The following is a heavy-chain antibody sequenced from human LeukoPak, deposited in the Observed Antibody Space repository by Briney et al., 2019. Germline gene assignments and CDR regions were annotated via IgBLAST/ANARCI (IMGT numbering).Heavy chain of an antibody. V-gene: IGHV4-59*02. CDR3: SEGYFEPFDH. CDR1: GVSVSTSH. Sequence: PSETLSLTCNVSGVSVSTSHWNWIRQRPGKGLEWIGCLSYTGKTDYNPSLKSRVSISLGSSNNRFSLKLTSVTAAATAVYYCSEGYFEPFDHWGQGILVTVSS. D-gene: IGHD2/OR15-2a*01. CDR2: LSYTGKT. J-gene: IGHJ4*02.